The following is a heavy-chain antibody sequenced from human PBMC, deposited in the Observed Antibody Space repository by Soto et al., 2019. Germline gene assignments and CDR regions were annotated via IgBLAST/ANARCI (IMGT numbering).Heavy chain of an antibody. CDR1: GFTFNNYA. V-gene: IGHV3-23*01. Sequence: DVQVLESGGGLFQPGESLRLSCAASGFTFNNYAMSWVRQAPGKGLEWVATISGSGGTTYYADSVKGRFTISRDNSQNTLYLQMKSLRADDTALYHCARDRSIKEAASAFYYWGQGTLVTVSS. D-gene: IGHD3-10*01. CDR2: ISGSGGTT. CDR3: ARDRSIKEAASAFYY. J-gene: IGHJ4*02.